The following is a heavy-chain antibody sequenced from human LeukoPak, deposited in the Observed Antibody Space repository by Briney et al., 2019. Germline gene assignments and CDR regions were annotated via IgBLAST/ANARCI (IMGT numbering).Heavy chain of an antibody. Sequence: SETLSLTCAVSGVSISSSSYYWGWIRQPPGKGLEWIGSIYSSGSTYYNSSLKSRVTISIDTSKNQVSLKMSSVTAADTAVYYCAKSGGYGLIDYWGQGTLVTVSS. J-gene: IGHJ4*01. CDR3: AKSGGYGLIDY. CDR1: GVSISSSSYY. D-gene: IGHD6-25*01. CDR2: IYSSGST. V-gene: IGHV4-39*01.